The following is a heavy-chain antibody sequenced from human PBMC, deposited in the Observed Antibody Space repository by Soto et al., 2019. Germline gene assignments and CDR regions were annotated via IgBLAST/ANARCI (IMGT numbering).Heavy chain of an antibody. CDR2: ISSSSSTI. Sequence: GGSLRLSCAASGFTFSSYSMNWFGQGPGKGLEWVSYISSSSSTIYYADSVKGRFTISRDNAKNSLYLQMNSLRAEDTAVYYCSKYGNKSLGVMCSWSQGTLDSVSS. CDR3: SKYGNKSLGVMCS. V-gene: IGHV3-48*01. D-gene: IGHD3-16*01. J-gene: IGHJ5*02. CDR1: GFTFSSYS.